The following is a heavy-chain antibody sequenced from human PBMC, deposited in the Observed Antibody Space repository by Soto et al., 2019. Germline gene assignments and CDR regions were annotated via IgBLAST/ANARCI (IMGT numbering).Heavy chain of an antibody. D-gene: IGHD1-26*01. CDR3: AKGGSVTFISPSGTGNWFDP. J-gene: IGHJ5*02. V-gene: IGHV3-9*01. CDR2: ISWNSGSI. Sequence: GGSLRLSCVASGFTFDDYAMYWVRQAPGKGLEWVSVISWNSGSIGYADSVKGRFTISRDNAKNSLFLQMNSLRTEDTAVYYCAKGGSVTFISPSGTGNWFDPWGQGTPVTVS. CDR1: GFTFDDYA.